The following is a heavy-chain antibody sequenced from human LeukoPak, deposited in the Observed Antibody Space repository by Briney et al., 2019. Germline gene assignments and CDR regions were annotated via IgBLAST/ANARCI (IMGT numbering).Heavy chain of an antibody. D-gene: IGHD3-10*01. CDR1: GGSISGYY. CDR2: IYSSGST. V-gene: IGHV4-59*01. J-gene: IGHJ5*02. Sequence: PSETLSLTCTVSGGSISGYYWSWIRQPPGKGLECIAYIYSSGSTNYNPSLKSRVTISVDTSKNQFSLRLISVTAADTAVYYCARDRHGSGSAHSFDPWGQGILVTVSS. CDR3: ARDRHGSGSAHSFDP.